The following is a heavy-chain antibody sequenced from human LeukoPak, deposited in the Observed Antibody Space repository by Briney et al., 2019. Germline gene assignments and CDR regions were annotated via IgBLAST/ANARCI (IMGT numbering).Heavy chain of an antibody. CDR3: ARVIVGGTTKWFDP. Sequence: GGSLRLSCAASGLTLRTHWLNWVRQAPGKGLEWVSSISSSSSYIYYADSVKGRFTISRDNAKNSLYLQMNSLRAEDTAVYYCARVIVGGTTKWFDPWGQGTLVTVSS. V-gene: IGHV3-21*06. J-gene: IGHJ5*02. CDR2: ISSSSSYI. CDR1: GLTLRTHW. D-gene: IGHD1-14*01.